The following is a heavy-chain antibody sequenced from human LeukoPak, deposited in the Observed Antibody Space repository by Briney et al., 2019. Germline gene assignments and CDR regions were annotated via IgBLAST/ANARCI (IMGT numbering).Heavy chain of an antibody. CDR1: GGSFSGYY. Sequence: SETLSLTCAVYGGSFSGYYWSWIRQPPGKGLEWIGEINHSGTTNYNPSLKSRVTISLDTSKNQFSLKLSSVTAADTAVYYCARVGYDFWSGTLDYWGQGTLVTVSS. CDR2: INHSGTT. CDR3: ARVGYDFWSGTLDY. V-gene: IGHV4-34*01. J-gene: IGHJ4*02. D-gene: IGHD3-3*01.